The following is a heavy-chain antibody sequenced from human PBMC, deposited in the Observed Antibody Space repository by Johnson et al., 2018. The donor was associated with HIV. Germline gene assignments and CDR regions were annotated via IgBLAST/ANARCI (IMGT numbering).Heavy chain of an antibody. V-gene: IGHV3-9*01. CDR1: GFTFSSYG. CDR2: ISWNSGSI. Sequence: VQLVESGGGLIQPGGSLRLSCAASGFTFSSYGMHWVRQAPGKGLEWVAGISWNSGSIDYADSVKGRFTISRDNAKNSLFLHMNSLRPEDTALYYCTKDLYLGLWDSTSSRGFDGWGQGTMVTVSS. D-gene: IGHD6-6*01. CDR3: TKDLYLGLWDSTSSRGFDG. J-gene: IGHJ3*01.